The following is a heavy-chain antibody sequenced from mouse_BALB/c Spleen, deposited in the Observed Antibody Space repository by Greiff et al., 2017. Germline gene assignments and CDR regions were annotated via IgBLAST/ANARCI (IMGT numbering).Heavy chain of an antibody. Sequence: EVMLVESGGGLVQPGGSRKLSCAASGFTFSSFGMHWVRQAPEKGLEWVAYISSGSSTIYYADTVKGRFTISRDNPKNTLFLQMTSLRSEDTAMYYCARDRVSTLHYFDYWGQGTTLTVSS. CDR1: GFTFSSFG. D-gene: IGHD3-2*01. CDR2: ISSGSSTI. J-gene: IGHJ2*01. V-gene: IGHV5-17*02. CDR3: ARDRVSTLHYFDY.